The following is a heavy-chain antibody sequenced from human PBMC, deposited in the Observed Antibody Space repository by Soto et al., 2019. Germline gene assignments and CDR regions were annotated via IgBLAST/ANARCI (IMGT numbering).Heavy chain of an antibody. CDR1: GFTFSSYA. Sequence: QVQLVESGGGVVQPGRSLRLSCAASGFTFSSYAMHWVRQAPGKGLEWVAVTSYDGSNKYYADSVKGQFTISRDNSKNTLYLQMNSLRAEDTAVYYCARARLDTPALDYWGQGTLVTVSS. CDR2: TSYDGSNK. V-gene: IGHV3-30-3*01. CDR3: ARARLDTPALDY. J-gene: IGHJ4*02. D-gene: IGHD2-2*01.